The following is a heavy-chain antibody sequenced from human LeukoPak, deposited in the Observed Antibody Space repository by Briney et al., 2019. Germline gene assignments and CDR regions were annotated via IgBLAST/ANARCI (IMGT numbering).Heavy chain of an antibody. CDR3: ASRTAMAPVLGAFDI. Sequence: PSETLSLTCAVSGGSISSSNWWSWVRQPPGKGLEWIGEIYHSGSTNYNPSLKSRVTISVDKSKNQFSLKLSSVTAADTAVYYCASRTAMAPVLGAFDIWGQGTMVTVSS. CDR1: GGSISSSNW. D-gene: IGHD5-18*01. J-gene: IGHJ3*02. V-gene: IGHV4-4*02. CDR2: IYHSGST.